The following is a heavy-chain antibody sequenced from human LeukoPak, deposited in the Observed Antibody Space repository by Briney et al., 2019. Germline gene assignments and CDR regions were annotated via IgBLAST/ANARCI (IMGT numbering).Heavy chain of an antibody. D-gene: IGHD3-10*01. CDR3: ARHDFITTAGAVDY. J-gene: IGHJ4*02. CDR2: IYPDDSDA. Sequence: GESLKISCETSGYIFTNYWIVWVRPMPGKGLEWVGIIYPDDSDARYSPSFRGQVTISADKSINTAYLQWSSLRASDTGIYYCARHDFITTAGAVDYWGQGTLVTVSS. V-gene: IGHV5-51*01. CDR1: GYIFTNYW.